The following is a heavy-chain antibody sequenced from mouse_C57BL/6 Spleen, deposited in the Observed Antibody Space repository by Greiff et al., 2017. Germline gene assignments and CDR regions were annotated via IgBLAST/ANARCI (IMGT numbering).Heavy chain of an antibody. Sequence: VHVKQSGAELVKPGASVKLSCTASGFNIKDYYMHWVKQRTEQGLEWIGRIDPEDGETKYAPKFQGKATITADTSSNTAYLQLSSLTSEDTAVYYCARGYYGSRDYFDYWGQGTTLTVSS. V-gene: IGHV14-2*01. CDR1: GFNIKDYY. D-gene: IGHD1-1*01. CDR2: IDPEDGET. J-gene: IGHJ2*01. CDR3: ARGYYGSRDYFDY.